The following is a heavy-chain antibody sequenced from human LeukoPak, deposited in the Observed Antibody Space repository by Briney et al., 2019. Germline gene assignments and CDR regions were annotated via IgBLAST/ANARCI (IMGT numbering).Heavy chain of an antibody. V-gene: IGHV4-39*01. CDR3: ARQDYYGSGSYYMDV. CDR2: IYSGST. J-gene: IGHJ6*04. D-gene: IGHD3-10*01. CDR1: GASFTDTSHF. Sequence: SETLSLTCTVSGASFTDTSHFWAWIRQPPGKGLEWIGRIYSGSTNYNPSLKRRVTISVDTSKKQFSLKLGSVTAADTAVYYCARQDYYGSGSYYMDVWGKGTTVTVSS.